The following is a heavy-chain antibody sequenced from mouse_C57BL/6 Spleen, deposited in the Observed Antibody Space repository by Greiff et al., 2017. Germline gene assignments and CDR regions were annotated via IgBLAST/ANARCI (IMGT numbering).Heavy chain of an antibody. Sequence: VQLQQSGAELVRPGASVTLSCKASGYTFTDYEMHWVKQTPVHGLEWIGAIDPETGGTAYNQKFKGKAILTADKSSSTAYMELRSLTSEDSAGYYCSSFWFAYWGQGTLVTVSA. V-gene: IGHV1-15*01. J-gene: IGHJ3*01. CDR3: SSFWFAY. CDR2: IDPETGGT. D-gene: IGHD1-1*01. CDR1: GYTFTDYE.